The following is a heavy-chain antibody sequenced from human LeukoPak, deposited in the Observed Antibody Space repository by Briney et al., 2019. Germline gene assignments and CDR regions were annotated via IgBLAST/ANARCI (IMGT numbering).Heavy chain of an antibody. J-gene: IGHJ3*02. D-gene: IGHD2-15*01. V-gene: IGHV3-74*01. CDR3: ARVDLVVAATYHAFDI. CDR2: INSDGSST. Sequence: PGGSLRLSCAASGFTFSSYWMHWVRQAPGKGLVWVSRINSDGSSTNYADSVKGRFTISRDNAKNTLYLQMNSLRAEDTAVYYCARVDLVVAATYHAFDIWGQGTMVTVSS. CDR1: GFTFSSYW.